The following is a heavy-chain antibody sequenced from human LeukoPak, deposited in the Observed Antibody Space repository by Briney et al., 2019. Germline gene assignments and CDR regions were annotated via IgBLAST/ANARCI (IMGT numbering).Heavy chain of an antibody. V-gene: IGHV3-30-3*01. CDR3: ARDLAAAGTFDY. CDR2: ISYDGSNK. D-gene: IGHD6-13*01. CDR1: GFTFSSYA. Sequence: QPGRSLRLSCAASGFTFSSYAMHWVRQAPGKGLEWVAVISYDGSNKYYADSVKGRFTISRDSSKNTLYLQMNSLRAGDTAVYYCARDLAAAGTFDYWGQGTLVTVSS. J-gene: IGHJ4*02.